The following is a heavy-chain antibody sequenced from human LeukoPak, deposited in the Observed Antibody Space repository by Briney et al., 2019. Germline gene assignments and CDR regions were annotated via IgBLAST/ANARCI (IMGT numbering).Heavy chain of an antibody. J-gene: IGHJ4*02. CDR3: ARVVCIVSSCPHYVAH. Sequence: PGGSLRLSCAASGFTLSRYSMNWVRQPPGKGLEWVSSIDRSGAYIFYAGSVKGRFTLHRHEAKNSLYLQVNSLRAEDAGVYYCARVVCIVSSCPHYVAHWGKGTLVTVSS. CDR1: GFTLSRYS. V-gene: IGHV3-21*01. CDR2: IDRSGAYI. D-gene: IGHD2-15*01.